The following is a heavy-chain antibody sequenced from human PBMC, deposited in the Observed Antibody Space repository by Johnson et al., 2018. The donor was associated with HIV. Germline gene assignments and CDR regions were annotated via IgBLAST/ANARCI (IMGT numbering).Heavy chain of an antibody. Sequence: QVQLVESGGGVVQPGRSLRLFCAVSGFTFSTYTMHWVRQAPGRGLEWVAVISYDGSNKYYADSVKGRFTISRDNSKNTLYLQMNSLRAEDTAVYYTAREVGAPLGYCSGGSCSGAFDIWGQGTMVTVSS. CDR2: ISYDGSNK. V-gene: IGHV3-30-3*01. CDR3: AREVGAPLGYCSGGSCSGAFDI. J-gene: IGHJ3*02. CDR1: GFTFSTYT. D-gene: IGHD2-15*01.